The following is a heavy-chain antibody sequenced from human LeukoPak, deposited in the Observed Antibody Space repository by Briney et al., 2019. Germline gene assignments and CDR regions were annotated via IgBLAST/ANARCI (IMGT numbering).Heavy chain of an antibody. CDR1: GGTFSSYA. CDR3: ARDRESGYSSSWYGRTFDP. J-gene: IGHJ5*02. D-gene: IGHD6-13*01. V-gene: IGHV1-69*05. Sequence: VASVKVSCKASGGTFSSYAISLVRQAPGQGLEWMGRIIPIFGTANYAQKFQGRVTITTDESTSTAYMELSSLRSEDTAVYYCARDRESGYSSSWYGRTFDPWGQGTQVTVSS. CDR2: IIPIFGTA.